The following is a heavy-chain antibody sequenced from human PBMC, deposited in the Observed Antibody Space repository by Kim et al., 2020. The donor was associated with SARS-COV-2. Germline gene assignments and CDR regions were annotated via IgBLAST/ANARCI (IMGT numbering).Heavy chain of an antibody. Sequence: SETLSLTCTVSGGSISSYYWSWIRQPPGKGLEWIGYIYYSGSTNYNPSLMSRVTISVDTSKNQFSLKLRSVTAADTAVYYCARSPYYYDRSGYYVGWFDPWGQGTLVTVSS. CDR3: ARSPYYYDRSGYYVGWFDP. CDR1: GGSISSYY. J-gene: IGHJ5*02. V-gene: IGHV4-59*13. CDR2: IYYSGST. D-gene: IGHD3-22*01.